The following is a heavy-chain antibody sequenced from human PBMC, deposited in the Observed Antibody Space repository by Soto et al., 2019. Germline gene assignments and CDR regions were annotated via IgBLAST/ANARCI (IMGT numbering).Heavy chain of an antibody. Sequence: GGSVRLSCVASGFVFSDYAMSWVRQAPGKGLEWVSAISAGGVDTYYADSVKGRFTVSRANSKNTLYLQMNSLGAEDTAIYYCANVPIWCGGSSCYTEGFDSWGQGTLVTVSS. D-gene: IGHD2-21*01. V-gene: IGHV3-23*01. CDR1: GFVFSDYA. J-gene: IGHJ4*02. CDR3: ANVPIWCGGSSCYTEGFDS. CDR2: ISAGGVDT.